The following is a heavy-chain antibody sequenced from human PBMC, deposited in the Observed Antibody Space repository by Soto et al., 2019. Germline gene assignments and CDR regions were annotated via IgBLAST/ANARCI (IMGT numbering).Heavy chain of an antibody. V-gene: IGHV4-31*03. J-gene: IGHJ5*02. CDR3: ARTRELVARANWFDP. CDR1: GGSISSSTYY. Sequence: TLSLTCTVSGGSISSSTYYWDWIRQPPGKGLEWIGYIYYSGSTYYNPSLKSRVTISVDTSKNQFSLKLSSVTAADTAVYYCARTRELVARANWFDPWGQGTLVTVSS. CDR2: IYYSGST. D-gene: IGHD2-15*01.